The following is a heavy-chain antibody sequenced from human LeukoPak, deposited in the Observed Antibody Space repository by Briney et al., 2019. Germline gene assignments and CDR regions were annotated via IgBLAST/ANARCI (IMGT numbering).Heavy chain of an antibody. CDR1: GGSISSYY. CDR2: IYYSGST. J-gene: IGHJ5*02. CDR3: ARATRFLEWLNWFDP. V-gene: IGHV4-59*01. Sequence: SETLSLTCTVFGGSISSYYWSWIRQPPGKGLEWIGYIYYSGSTNYNPSLKSRVTISVDTSKNQFSLKLSSVTAADTAVYYCARATRFLEWLNWFDPWGQGTLVTVSS. D-gene: IGHD3-3*01.